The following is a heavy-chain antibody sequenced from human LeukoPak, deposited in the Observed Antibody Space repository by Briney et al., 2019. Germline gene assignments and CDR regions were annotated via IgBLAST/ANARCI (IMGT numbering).Heavy chain of an antibody. J-gene: IGHJ4*02. CDR3: VRGADTGYSSDS. V-gene: IGHV3-74*01. CDR1: GFNSLSYW. Sequence: GGSLRLSCEVSGFNSLSYWMHWVRQAPGKGLVWVSRINSDGRSTNYADSVKGRFSISRDNAENTLYLQMNSLRVEDTAVYYCVRGADTGYSSDSWGQGTLVTVSS. D-gene: IGHD3-9*01. CDR2: INSDGRST.